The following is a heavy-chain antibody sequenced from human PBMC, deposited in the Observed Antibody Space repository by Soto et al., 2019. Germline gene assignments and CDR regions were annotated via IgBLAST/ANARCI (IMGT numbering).Heavy chain of an antibody. Sequence: PAETLSLTCVVSGGSVTSHHCSWIRQVPGQGLQWISYTSYTGNTNYKPPLQSRVTISLATSKTHLSLKLTSMTAADTAVYYCARDMQAGFTQYFDPWGQGPLVTSPQ. V-gene: IGHV4-59*02. J-gene: IGHJ5*02. CDR1: GGSVTSHH. D-gene: IGHD6-19*01. CDR3: ARDMQAGFTQYFDP. CDR2: TSYTGNT.